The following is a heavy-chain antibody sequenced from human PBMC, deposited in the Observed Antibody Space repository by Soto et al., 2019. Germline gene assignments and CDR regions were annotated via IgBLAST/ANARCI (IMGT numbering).Heavy chain of an antibody. J-gene: IGHJ4*02. CDR2: IYYSGST. D-gene: IGHD3-16*01. Sequence: QVQLQESGPGLVKPSQTLSLTCTVSGGSISSGGYYWSWIRQHPGKGLEWIGYIYYSGSTYYNPSPKRRVTISVDTSKNQFSLKLSSVTAADTAVYYCARFIHGTGSDYWGQGTLVTVSS. CDR1: GGSISSGGYY. CDR3: ARFIHGTGSDY. V-gene: IGHV4-31*03.